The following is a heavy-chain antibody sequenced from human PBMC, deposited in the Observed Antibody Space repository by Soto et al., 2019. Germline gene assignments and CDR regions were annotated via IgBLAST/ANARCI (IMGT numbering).Heavy chain of an antibody. Sequence: SETLSLTCAVYGGSFSGYYWSWIRQPPWKGLEWIGEINHSGSTNYNPSLKSRVTISVDTSKNQFSLKLSSVTAADTAVYYCARGGAGIAARLFPVQHYYYYYMYVCGKG. CDR3: ARGGAGIAARLFPVQHYYYYYMYV. V-gene: IGHV4-34*01. CDR2: INHSGST. D-gene: IGHD6-6*01. J-gene: IGHJ6*03. CDR1: GGSFSGYY.